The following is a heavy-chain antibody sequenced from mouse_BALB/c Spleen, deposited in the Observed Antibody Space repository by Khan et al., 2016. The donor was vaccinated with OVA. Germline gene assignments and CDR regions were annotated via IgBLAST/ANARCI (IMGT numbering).Heavy chain of an antibody. CDR2: ISSAGGT. J-gene: IGHJ4*01. CDR3: ARTLSYSYWYVLDC. CDR1: GYSITSDYA. D-gene: IGHD2-12*01. V-gene: IGHV3-2*02. Sequence: EVQLQESGPGLVKPSQSLSLTCTVTGYSITSDYAWNWLRHFPGNKLEWMGYISSAGGTCYNPSITSRIFINRDTSKHQFFLQLKTGTAEDTATYYCARTLSYSYWYVLDCWGRGTLVTVSS.